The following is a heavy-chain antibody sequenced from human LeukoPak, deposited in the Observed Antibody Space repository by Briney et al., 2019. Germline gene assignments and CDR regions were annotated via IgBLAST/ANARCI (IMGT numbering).Heavy chain of an antibody. Sequence: SETLSLTCTVSGGSISSYYWSWIRQPPGKGLEWIGYIYYSGSTNYNPSLKSRVTISVDTSKNQFSLKLSSVTAADTAVYYCARGSAGYSLTRYYYYYMDVWGKGTTVTVSS. J-gene: IGHJ6*03. D-gene: IGHD5-18*01. CDR1: GGSISSYY. CDR2: IYYSGST. CDR3: ARGSAGYSLTRYYYYYMDV. V-gene: IGHV4-59*01.